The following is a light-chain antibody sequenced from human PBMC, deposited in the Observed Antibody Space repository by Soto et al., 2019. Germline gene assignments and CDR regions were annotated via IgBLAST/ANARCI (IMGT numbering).Light chain of an antibody. Sequence: EIVMTQSPATLSVSPGERATLSCRASQSVSSNLAWYQQKPGQAPRLLIYGASTRATGIPVRFSGSGSGTEFTLTISSLQSEDFAVYYCQQYNNWPLSFGQGTKVESK. V-gene: IGKV3D-15*01. J-gene: IGKJ1*01. CDR1: QSVSSN. CDR2: GAS. CDR3: QQYNNWPLS.